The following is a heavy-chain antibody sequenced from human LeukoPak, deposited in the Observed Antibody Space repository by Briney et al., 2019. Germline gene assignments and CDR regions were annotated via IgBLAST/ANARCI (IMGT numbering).Heavy chain of an antibody. CDR3: ARAPPYYYGSGSYFGRLDY. CDR2: ISYDGSNK. Sequence: GRSLRLSCAASGFTFSSYAMHWVRQAPGKGLEWVAVISYDGSNKYYADSVKGRFTISSDNSKNPLYLQMNSLRAEDTAVYYCARAPPYYYGSGSYFGRLDYWGQGTLVTVSS. D-gene: IGHD3-10*01. J-gene: IGHJ4*02. V-gene: IGHV3-30*01. CDR1: GFTFSSYA.